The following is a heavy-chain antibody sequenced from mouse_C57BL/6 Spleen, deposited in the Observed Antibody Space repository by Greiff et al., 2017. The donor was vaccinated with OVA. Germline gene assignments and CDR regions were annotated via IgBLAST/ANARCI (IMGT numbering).Heavy chain of an antibody. D-gene: IGHD1-3*01. CDR2: IHPNSGST. J-gene: IGHJ3*01. CDR3: ERSKLAWLAY. V-gene: IGHV1-64*01. CDR1: GYTFTSYW. Sequence: QVQLQQPGAELVKPGASVKLSCKASGYTFTSYWMHWVKQRPGQGLEWIGMIHPNSGSTNYNEKFKSKATLTVDKSSSTAYMQLSSLTSEDSAVFYCERSKLAWLAYGAKGLWSLSLQ.